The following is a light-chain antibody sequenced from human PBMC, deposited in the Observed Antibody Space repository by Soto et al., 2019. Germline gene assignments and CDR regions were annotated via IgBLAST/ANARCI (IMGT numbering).Light chain of an antibody. Sequence: EIVVTKSPATLSVSPAERATLSCRTSKSVSSDLAWDQQQLGQAARLLIYGASTRATGVPARFSGSGSGTDFTLTISSLQAEDCAIYYCQQYRTYPLTFGGGTKVDIK. CDR3: QQYRTYPLT. J-gene: IGKJ4*01. V-gene: IGKV3-15*01. CDR1: KSVSSD. CDR2: GAS.